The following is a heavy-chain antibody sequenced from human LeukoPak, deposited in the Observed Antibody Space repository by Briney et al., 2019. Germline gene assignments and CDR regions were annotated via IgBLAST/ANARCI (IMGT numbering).Heavy chain of an antibody. CDR3: ARESLLWFGVDAFDI. Sequence: PGGSLRLSCAASGFTFSAYAMSWVRQAPGKGLEWVTAISGSGGSTYYADSVKGRFTISRDNAKNSLYLQMNSLRVEDMAVYYCARESLLWFGVDAFDIWGQGTMVTVSS. D-gene: IGHD3-10*01. J-gene: IGHJ3*02. CDR1: GFTFSAYA. CDR2: ISGSGGST. V-gene: IGHV3-23*01.